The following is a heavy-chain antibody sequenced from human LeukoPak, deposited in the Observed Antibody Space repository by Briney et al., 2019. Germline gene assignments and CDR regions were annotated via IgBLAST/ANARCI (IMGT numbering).Heavy chain of an antibody. V-gene: IGHV4-34*01. J-gene: IGHJ4*02. Sequence: SETLSLTCAVYGGSFSGYYWSWIRQPPGKGLEWIGEINHSGSTNYNPSLKSRVTISVDTSKNQFSLKLSSVTAADTAVYYCARRNVPKHYFDYWGQGTLVTVSS. CDR3: ARRNVPKHYFDY. CDR1: GGSFSGYY. CDR2: INHSGST.